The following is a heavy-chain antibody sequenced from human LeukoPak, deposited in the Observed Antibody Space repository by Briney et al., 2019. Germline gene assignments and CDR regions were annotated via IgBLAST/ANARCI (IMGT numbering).Heavy chain of an antibody. D-gene: IGHD3-16*02. Sequence: SETLSLTXTVSGGSITSYYWSWIRQPPGKGLEWIGYISYGGSTNYNPSLKSRVTISVDTSKNKFSLKLSSVTAADTAVYYCARYVWGSYPTFEDYWGQGTLVTVSS. V-gene: IGHV4-59*01. J-gene: IGHJ4*02. CDR3: ARYVWGSYPTFEDY. CDR1: GGSITSYY. CDR2: ISYGGST.